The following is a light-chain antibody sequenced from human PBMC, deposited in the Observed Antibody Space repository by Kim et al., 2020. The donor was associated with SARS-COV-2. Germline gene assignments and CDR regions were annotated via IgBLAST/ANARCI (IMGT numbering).Light chain of an antibody. CDR3: QQYIDTPRT. CDR1: QTVLYSSNNKNY. J-gene: IGKJ1*01. CDR2: WAP. Sequence: ATINCKSSQTVLYSSNNKNYLAWYQQKPGQPPKLLIYWAPTRESGVPDRFSGSGSGTDFTLTISSLQTEDVAVYYCQQYIDTPRTFGQGTKVDIK. V-gene: IGKV4-1*01.